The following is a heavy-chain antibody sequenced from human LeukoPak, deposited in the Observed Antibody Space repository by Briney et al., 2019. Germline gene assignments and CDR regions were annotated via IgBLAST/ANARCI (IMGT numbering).Heavy chain of an antibody. CDR1: GFTFSTYA. V-gene: IGHV3-23*01. J-gene: IGHJ4*02. CDR2: ISNSGENT. CDR3: AKTVSSGSYPY. Sequence: GGSLRLSCAASGFTFSTYAMSWVRQVPGKGLEWVSGISNSGENTYYADSVKGRFTISRDNSRNTLSLQMNSLRAEDTAIYYCAKTVSSGSYPYWGQGTLVTVSS. D-gene: IGHD1-26*01.